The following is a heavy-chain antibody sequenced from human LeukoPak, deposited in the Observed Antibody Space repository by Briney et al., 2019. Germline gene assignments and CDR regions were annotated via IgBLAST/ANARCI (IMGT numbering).Heavy chain of an antibody. J-gene: IGHJ4*02. V-gene: IGHV3-23*01. Sequence: GGSLRLSCAASGFTFSSYAMSWVRQAPGEGLEWVSTVGGGGVTNYADSVKGRFTISRDNSMNTLSLQMNVLRAEDTAVYYCAKASRITMVRGAYFDYWGQGTLVTVSS. D-gene: IGHD3-10*01. CDR1: GFTFSSYA. CDR3: AKASRITMVRGAYFDY. CDR2: VGGGGVT.